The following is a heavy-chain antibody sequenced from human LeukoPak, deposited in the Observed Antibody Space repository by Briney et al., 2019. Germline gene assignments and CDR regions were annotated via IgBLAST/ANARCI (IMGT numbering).Heavy chain of an antibody. CDR3: ARHRVGDYGLYYFDY. CDR2: IYYSGST. D-gene: IGHD4-17*01. CDR1: GGSISSSSYY. J-gene: IGHJ4*02. V-gene: IGHV4-39*01. Sequence: SETLSLTCTVSGGSISSSSYYWGWIRQPPGKGLEWIGNIYYSGSTYYNPSLKSRVTISVHTSKNQFSLKLSSVTAADTAVYYCARHRVGDYGLYYFDYWGQGTLVTVSS.